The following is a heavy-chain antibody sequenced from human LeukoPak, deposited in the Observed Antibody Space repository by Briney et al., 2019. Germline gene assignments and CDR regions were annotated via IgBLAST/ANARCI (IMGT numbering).Heavy chain of an antibody. J-gene: IGHJ1*01. Sequence: ASVTVSCMASGYIFTSYGISWVRQAPGQGLEWMGWISAYNGNTNYAQKLQGRVTMTTDTSTSTAYMELRSLTSDDTAVYYCARDKAVTTELTQYFQHWGQGTLVTVSS. CDR2: ISAYNGNT. V-gene: IGHV1-18*01. CDR1: GYIFTSYG. CDR3: ARDKAVTTELTQYFQH. D-gene: IGHD4-11*01.